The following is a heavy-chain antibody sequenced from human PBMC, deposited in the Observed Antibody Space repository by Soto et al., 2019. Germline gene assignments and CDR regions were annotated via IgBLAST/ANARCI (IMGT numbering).Heavy chain of an antibody. CDR1: GYTLASYA. J-gene: IGHJ6*02. CDR3: ARSGYDLNDYYYGMDV. Sequence: ASVKVCCEASGYTLASYARRSPRQATGQGLEWMGWINADNGNTKYSQKFQGRVTITRDTSASTAYMELSSLRSEDTAVYYCARSGYDLNDYYYGMDVWGQGTTVTVSS. D-gene: IGHD5-12*01. V-gene: IGHV1-3*01. CDR2: INADNGNT.